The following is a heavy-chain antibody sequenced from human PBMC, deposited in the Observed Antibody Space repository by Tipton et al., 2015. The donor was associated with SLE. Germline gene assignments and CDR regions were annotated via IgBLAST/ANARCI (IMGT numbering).Heavy chain of an antibody. CDR2: IIHSGST. J-gene: IGHJ6*03. CDR3: ARGQEGRVTMIVEYYYYYMDV. Sequence: TLSLTCAVYGGSFSGYYWSWIRQPPGKGLEWIGEIIHSGSTNYNPSLKSRVTISVDTSKNQFSLKLSSVTAADAAVYYCARGQEGRVTMIVEYYYYYMDVWGKGTTVTVSS. CDR1: GGSFSGYY. D-gene: IGHD3-22*01. V-gene: IGHV4-34*01.